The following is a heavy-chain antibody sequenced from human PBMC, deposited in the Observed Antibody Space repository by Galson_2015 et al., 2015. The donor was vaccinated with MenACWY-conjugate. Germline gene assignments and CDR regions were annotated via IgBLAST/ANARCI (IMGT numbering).Heavy chain of an antibody. CDR3: ARFDYGSGNYYFDH. Sequence: QSGAEVKKPGESLKISCKGSGFSFTNYWIGWVRQMPGKGLEWMGIIYPGDSDTRYSPSFEGQVIISADKSTSTAYLQWSRLKASDTAIYYCARFDYGSGNYYFDHWGQGTLVTVSS. CDR2: IYPGDSDT. D-gene: IGHD3-10*01. V-gene: IGHV5-51*01. J-gene: IGHJ4*02. CDR1: GFSFTNYW.